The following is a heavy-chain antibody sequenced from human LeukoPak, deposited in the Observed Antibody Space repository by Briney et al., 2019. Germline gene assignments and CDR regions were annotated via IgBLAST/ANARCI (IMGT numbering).Heavy chain of an antibody. V-gene: IGHV3-48*04. J-gene: IGHJ4*02. CDR1: GFTFSSYS. D-gene: IGHD6-19*01. CDR3: ARDPGTEQWLERSFDY. CDR2: ISSSSSTI. Sequence: GGSLRLSCAASGFTFSSYSMNWVRQAPGKGLEWVSYISSSSSTIYYADSVKGRFTISRDNAKNSLYLQMNSLRAEDTAVYYCARDPGTEQWLERSFDYWGQGTLVTVSS.